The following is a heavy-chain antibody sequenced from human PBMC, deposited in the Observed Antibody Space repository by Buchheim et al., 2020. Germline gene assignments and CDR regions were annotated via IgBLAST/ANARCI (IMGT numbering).Heavy chain of an antibody. D-gene: IGHD2-21*01. V-gene: IGHV3-48*01. J-gene: IGHJ4*02. CDR1: GFTFSSYS. Sequence: EVQLVESGGGLVQPGGSLRLSCGASGFTFSSYSMNWVRQAPGKGLEWVSYISSSSSTIYYADSVKGRFTISRDNAKNSLYLQMNSLRAEDTAVYYCARDIGAAYCGGDCPFDYWGQGTL. CDR3: ARDIGAAYCGGDCPFDY. CDR2: ISSSSSTI.